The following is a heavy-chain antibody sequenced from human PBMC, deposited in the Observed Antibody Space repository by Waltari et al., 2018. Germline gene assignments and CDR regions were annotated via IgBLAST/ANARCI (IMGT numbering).Heavy chain of an antibody. CDR1: GFTVSSNY. CDR3: ARGLAYSYGSGDAFDI. D-gene: IGHD5-18*01. Sequence: EVQLVESGGGLIQPGGSLRLSCAASGFTVSSNYMSWVRQAPGKGLGWVSVIYGGGSTYDADSVKGRFTISRDNSKNTLYLQMNSLRAEDTAVYYCARGLAYSYGSGDAFDIWGQGTMVTVSS. CDR2: IYGGGST. J-gene: IGHJ3*02. V-gene: IGHV3-53*01.